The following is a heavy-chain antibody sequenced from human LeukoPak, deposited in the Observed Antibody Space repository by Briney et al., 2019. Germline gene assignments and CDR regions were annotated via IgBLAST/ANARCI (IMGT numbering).Heavy chain of an antibody. CDR2: IYYSGST. D-gene: IGHD6-19*01. J-gene: IGHJ4*02. V-gene: IGHV4-59*01. CDR1: GGSISSYY. CDR3: ARGAYSSGWYRRYYFDY. Sequence: PSETLSLTCTVSGGSISSYYWSWIRQPPGKGLEWIGYIYYSGSTNYNPSLKSRVTISVDTSKNQFSLKLNSVTAADTAVYYCARGAYSSGWYRRYYFDYWGQGTLVTVSS.